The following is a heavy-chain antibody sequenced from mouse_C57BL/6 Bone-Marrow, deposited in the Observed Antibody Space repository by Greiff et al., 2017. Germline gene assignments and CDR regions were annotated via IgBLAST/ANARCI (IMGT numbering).Heavy chain of an antibody. J-gene: IGHJ1*03. CDR2: IYPGSGST. V-gene: IGHV1-55*01. D-gene: IGHD1-1*01. CDR3: FTYYGSSYWYFDV. Sequence: QVQLQQSGAELARPGASVKLSCKASGYTFTSYGISWVKQRTGQGLEWIGDIYPGSGSTNYNEKFKSKATLTVDTSSSTAYMQLSSLTSEDSAVYYCFTYYGSSYWYFDVWGTGTTVTVSS. CDR1: GYTFTSYG.